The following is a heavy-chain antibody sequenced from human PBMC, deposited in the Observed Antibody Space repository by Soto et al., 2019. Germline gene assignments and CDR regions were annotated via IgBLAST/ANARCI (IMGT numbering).Heavy chain of an antibody. Sequence: VQLVESGGGLVQPGRSLRLSCVASGFTFVEYGMHWVRQGPGKGLVWVSGVSWNGGSTGYADSVRGRFTISRDNARNSLYLQMNSLRAEDTALYYCAKDTGAYDHYFDYWGQGTQVTVSS. V-gene: IGHV3-9*01. J-gene: IGHJ4*02. CDR2: VSWNGGST. CDR1: GFTFVEYG. CDR3: AKDTGAYDHYFDY. D-gene: IGHD3-22*01.